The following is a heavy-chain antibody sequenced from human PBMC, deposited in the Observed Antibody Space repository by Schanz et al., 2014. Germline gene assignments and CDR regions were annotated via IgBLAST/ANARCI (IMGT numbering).Heavy chain of an antibody. V-gene: IGHV4-59*08. Sequence: QVQLQESGPGLVKPSETLSLTCTVSGASISFYDWNWIRQSPGKGLEWIGYIYHSGSPIYNPSLQSRVTISKDTSKNQFSLKRESVTAADTAMYFCARQGDVYRLDYWGQGTLVTVTS. CDR2: IYHSGSP. CDR3: ARQGDVYRLDY. D-gene: IGHD1-26*01. CDR1: GASISFYD. J-gene: IGHJ4*02.